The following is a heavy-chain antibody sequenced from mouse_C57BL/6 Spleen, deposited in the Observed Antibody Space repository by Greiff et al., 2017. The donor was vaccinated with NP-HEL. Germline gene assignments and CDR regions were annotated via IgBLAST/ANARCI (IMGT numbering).Heavy chain of an antibody. V-gene: IGHV1-66*01. CDR1: GYSFTSYY. D-gene: IGHD1-1*01. J-gene: IGHJ2*01. CDR3: ALYYGSSLDY. CDR2: IYPGSGNT. Sequence: VQVVESGPELVKPGASVKISCKASGYSFTSYYIHWVKQRPGQGLEWIGWIYPGSGNTKYNEKFKGKATLTADTSSSTAYMQLSSLTSEDSAVYYCALYYGSSLDYWGQGTTLTVSS.